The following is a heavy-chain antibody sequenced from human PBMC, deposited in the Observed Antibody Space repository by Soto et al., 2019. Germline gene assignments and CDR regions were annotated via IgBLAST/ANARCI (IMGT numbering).Heavy chain of an antibody. CDR1: GFTFSNCW. D-gene: IGHD3-22*01. CDR3: ARGPNYYDSGFSDY. Sequence: LRLSCAASGFTFSNCWMHWVRQAPGKGLVWVSRISAYGSTTNYADSVKGRFTISRDNAKNTLYLQMNSLRDEDTAVYYCARGPNYYDSGFSDYWGPGTLVTVSS. CDR2: ISAYGSTT. J-gene: IGHJ4*02. V-gene: IGHV3-74*01.